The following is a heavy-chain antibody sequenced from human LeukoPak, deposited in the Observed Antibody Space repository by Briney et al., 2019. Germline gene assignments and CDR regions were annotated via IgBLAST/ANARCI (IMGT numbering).Heavy chain of an antibody. CDR3: ARELVRDYSPLGY. Sequence: GGSLRLSCAASGFTFSSYGMHWVRQAPGKGLEWVAFIRYDGSNKYYADSVKGRFTISRDNSKNTLYLEMNSLRAEDTAVYYCARELVRDYSPLGYWGQGTLVTVSS. D-gene: IGHD4-11*01. J-gene: IGHJ4*02. CDR2: IRYDGSNK. CDR1: GFTFSSYG. V-gene: IGHV3-30*02.